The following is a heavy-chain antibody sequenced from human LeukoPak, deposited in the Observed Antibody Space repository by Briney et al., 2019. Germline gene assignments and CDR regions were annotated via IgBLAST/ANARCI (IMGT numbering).Heavy chain of an antibody. CDR2: ISGSGGST. V-gene: IGHV3-23*01. Sequence: PGGSLRLSCAASGFTVSNNYMSWVRQAPGKGLEWVSAISGSGGSTYYEDSVKGRFTISRDNSKNTLYLQMNSLRAEDTAVYYCAKGKSYDFWSGYYMDVWGKGTTVTVSS. CDR1: GFTVSNNY. J-gene: IGHJ6*03. D-gene: IGHD3-3*01. CDR3: AKGKSYDFWSGYYMDV.